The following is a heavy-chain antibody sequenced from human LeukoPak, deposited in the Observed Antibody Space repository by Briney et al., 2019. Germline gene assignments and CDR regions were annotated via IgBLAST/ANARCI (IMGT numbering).Heavy chain of an antibody. CDR2: IKQDGSEK. Sequence: QPGGSLRLSCAASGFTFSSYWMSWVRQAPGKGLEWVANIKQDGSEKYYVDSVKGRFTTSRDNAKNSLYLQMNSLRAEDTAVYYCARDRAGTLGYCSSTSCGGAFDIWGQGTMVTVSS. CDR1: GFTFSSYW. V-gene: IGHV3-7*01. CDR3: ARDRAGTLGYCSSTSCGGAFDI. D-gene: IGHD2-2*01. J-gene: IGHJ3*02.